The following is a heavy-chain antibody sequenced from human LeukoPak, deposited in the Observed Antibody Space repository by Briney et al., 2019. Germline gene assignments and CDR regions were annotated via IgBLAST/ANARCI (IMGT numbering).Heavy chain of an antibody. CDR3: AKDDAWLRFGE. CDR2: IYADGNT. D-gene: IGHD3-10*01. Sequence: GGSLRLSCAASGFIVNTNYMSWVRQAPGRGLEWVSFIYADGNTYYADSVKGRFTISRDNSKNTVYLQVISLTAEDTAVYYCAKDDAWLRFGEWSQGTLVTVSS. V-gene: IGHV3-53*01. CDR1: GFIVNTNY. J-gene: IGHJ4*02.